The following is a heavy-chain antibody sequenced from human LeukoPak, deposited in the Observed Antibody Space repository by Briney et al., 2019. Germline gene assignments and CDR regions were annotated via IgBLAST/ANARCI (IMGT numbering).Heavy chain of an antibody. CDR2: INHSGST. D-gene: IGHD6-6*01. J-gene: IGHJ4*02. V-gene: IGHV4-39*07. CDR1: GGSISSTSYY. Sequence: SETLSLTCTVSGGSISSTSYYWGWIRQPPGKGLEWIGEINHSGSTNYNPSLKSRVTISVDTSKNQFSLKLSSVTAADTAVYYCARAEMGIAARPFDYWGQGTLVTVSS. CDR3: ARAEMGIAARPFDY.